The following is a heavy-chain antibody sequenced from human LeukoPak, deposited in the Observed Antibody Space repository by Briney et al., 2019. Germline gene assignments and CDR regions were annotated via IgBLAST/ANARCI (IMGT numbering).Heavy chain of an antibody. V-gene: IGHV3-66*01. D-gene: IGHD3-22*01. CDR2: IYTGGST. Sequence: GGSVRLSCAASGFTVSSNYMSWVRQAPGKGLEWVSAIYTGGSTYYAGSVKGRFTISRDNSKNMLYLQMNSLRAEDTAVYYCARNLYYYDSSGYYYYWGQGTLVTVSS. CDR3: ARNLYYYDSSGYYYY. CDR1: GFTVSSNY. J-gene: IGHJ4*02.